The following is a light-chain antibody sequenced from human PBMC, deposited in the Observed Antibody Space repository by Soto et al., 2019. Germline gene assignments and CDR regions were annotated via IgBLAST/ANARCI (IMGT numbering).Light chain of an antibody. CDR3: QSYDSSLSGFYV. Sequence: QSVLTQPPSVSGAPGQRVTISCTGSSTNIEAGYEVHWYQQLPGRAPKLLIYANSNRPSGVPDRFSGSRSGTSASLAITGLQAEDEADYSCQSYDSSLSGFYVFGTGTKVTVL. CDR1: STNIEAGYE. J-gene: IGLJ1*01. CDR2: ANS. V-gene: IGLV1-40*01.